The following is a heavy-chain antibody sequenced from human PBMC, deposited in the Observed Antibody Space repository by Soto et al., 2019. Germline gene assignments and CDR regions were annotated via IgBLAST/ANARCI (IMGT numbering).Heavy chain of an antibody. CDR3: ARDHYDILTGYTAYYFDY. V-gene: IGHV1-46*03. CDR1: GYTFTSYY. J-gene: IGHJ4*02. Sequence: ASVKVSCKASGYTFTSYYMHWVRQAPGQGLEWMGIINPSGGRASYAQKFQGRVTMTADTSTSTVYMELSSLRSEDTAVYYCARDHYDILTGYTAYYFDYWGQGTLVTVSS. D-gene: IGHD3-9*01. CDR2: INPSGGRA.